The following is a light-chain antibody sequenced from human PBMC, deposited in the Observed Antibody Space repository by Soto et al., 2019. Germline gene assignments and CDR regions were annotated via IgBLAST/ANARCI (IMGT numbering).Light chain of an antibody. CDR3: QQGYSPPA. V-gene: IGKV1-39*01. CDR2: AAS. J-gene: IGKJ4*01. CDR1: QFISTY. Sequence: DIQMTQSPSSLSASVGDRVIITCRASQFISTYLNWYQQKPGKPPKILIYAASSLQYGVPSRFSGSGYGTDFTLTISSLQLEDFATYYCQQGYSPPAFGGGTKVEIK.